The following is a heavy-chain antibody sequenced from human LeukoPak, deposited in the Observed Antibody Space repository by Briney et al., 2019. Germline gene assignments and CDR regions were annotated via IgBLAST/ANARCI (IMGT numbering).Heavy chain of an antibody. Sequence: GGSLRLSCATSGFTFNRHAMCWVRQVPGKGLEWVSSIDIGGGSTYYADSVKGRFTISRDNAKNSLSLQLNSLRAEDTAVYYCARAYYYDSGNYYNPTSSFDYWGQGTLVTVSS. D-gene: IGHD3-10*01. CDR3: ARAYYYDSGNYYNPTSSFDY. CDR1: GFTFNRHA. J-gene: IGHJ4*02. CDR2: IDIGGGST. V-gene: IGHV3-23*01.